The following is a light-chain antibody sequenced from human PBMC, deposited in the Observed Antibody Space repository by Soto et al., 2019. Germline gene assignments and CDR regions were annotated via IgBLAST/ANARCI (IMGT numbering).Light chain of an antibody. CDR1: QSVSSN. V-gene: IGKV3-15*01. CDR2: GAS. CDR3: QQYNKRPWT. Sequence: EIVMTQSPATLSVSPGERATLSCRASQSVSSNLAWYQQKPGQAPRLLIYGASTRATGIPARFSGSGSATEFTLTISSLQSEDFAVYYCQQYNKRPWTFGQGTKV. J-gene: IGKJ1*01.